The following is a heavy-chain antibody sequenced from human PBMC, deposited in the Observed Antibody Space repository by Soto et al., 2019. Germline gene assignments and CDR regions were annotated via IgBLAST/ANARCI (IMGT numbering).Heavy chain of an antibody. D-gene: IGHD2-15*01. CDR1: GGSISSSSYY. CDR3: ARRWGSAADY. CDR2: IYYSGST. V-gene: IGHV4-61*05. J-gene: IGHJ4*02. Sequence: QLQLQESGPGLVKPSETLSLTCTVSGGSISSSSYYWGWIRQPPGKGLEWIGYIYYSGSTNYNPSLKSRVTISVDTSKNQFSLKLSFVTAADTAVYYCARRWGSAADYWGQGTLVTVS.